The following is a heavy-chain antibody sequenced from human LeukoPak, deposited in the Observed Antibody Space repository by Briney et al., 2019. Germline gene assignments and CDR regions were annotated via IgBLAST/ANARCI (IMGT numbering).Heavy chain of an antibody. CDR1: GFTFSSYA. Sequence: GGSLRLSCAASGFTFSSYAMSWVRQAPGKGLGWVSAISGSGGSTYYADSVKGRFTISRDNSKNTLYLQMNSLRAEDTAVYYCAKAGAYYYDSSGYDYWGQGTLVTVSS. CDR2: ISGSGGST. V-gene: IGHV3-23*01. J-gene: IGHJ4*02. D-gene: IGHD3-22*01. CDR3: AKAGAYYYDSSGYDY.